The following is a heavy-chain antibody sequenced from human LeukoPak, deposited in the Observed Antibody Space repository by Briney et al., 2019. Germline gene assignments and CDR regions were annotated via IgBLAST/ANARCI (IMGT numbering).Heavy chain of an antibody. D-gene: IGHD6-6*01. CDR3: ARDHGIAARSRNWFDP. J-gene: IGHJ5*02. Sequence: ASVKVSCKASGYTFTSYGISWVRQAPGQGLEWMGWISAYNGNTNYAQKLRGRVTMTTDTSTSTAYMELRSLRSDDTAVYYCARDHGIAARSRNWFDPWGQGTLVTVSS. V-gene: IGHV1-18*01. CDR1: GYTFTSYG. CDR2: ISAYNGNT.